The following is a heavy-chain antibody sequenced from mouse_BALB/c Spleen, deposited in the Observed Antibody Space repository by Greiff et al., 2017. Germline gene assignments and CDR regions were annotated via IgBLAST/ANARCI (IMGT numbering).Heavy chain of an antibody. Sequence: VKLMESGPGLVAPSQSLSITCTVSGFSLTSYGVHWVRQPPGKGLEWLGVIWAGGSTNYNSALMSRLSISKDNSKSQVFLKMNSLQTDDTAMYDCARENYREVYAMDYWGQGTSVTVSS. J-gene: IGHJ4*01. CDR3: ARENYREVYAMDY. D-gene: IGHD2-14*01. CDR1: GFSLTSYG. V-gene: IGHV2-9*02. CDR2: IWAGGST.